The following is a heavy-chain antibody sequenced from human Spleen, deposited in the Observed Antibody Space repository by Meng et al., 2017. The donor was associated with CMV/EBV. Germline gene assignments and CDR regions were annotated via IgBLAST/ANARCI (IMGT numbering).Heavy chain of an antibody. CDR1: GFTFSSYG. J-gene: IGHJ6*02. D-gene: IGHD4-11*01. Sequence: GESLKISCAASGFTFSSYGMHWVRQAPGKGLVWVSRINTDGSSTSYADSVKGRFTISRDNAKNTLYLQMNSLRAEETAVYYCARDSYSNYYYYGMDVWGQGTTVTVSS. CDR2: INTDGSST. V-gene: IGHV3-74*01. CDR3: ARDSYSNYYYYGMDV.